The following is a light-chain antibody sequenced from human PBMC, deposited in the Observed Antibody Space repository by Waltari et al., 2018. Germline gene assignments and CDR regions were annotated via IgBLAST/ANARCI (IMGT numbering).Light chain of an antibody. Sequence: DIQLTQSPSFLSASVGDRVTITCRASQGISNYLAWYQQKPGKAPKLLISAASTLQSGVPSRFSGSESETEFTLTISSLQPEDFATYFCLQLNSYPLTFGGGTNVEIK. V-gene: IGKV1-9*01. CDR2: AAS. CDR1: QGISNY. CDR3: LQLNSYPLT. J-gene: IGKJ4*01.